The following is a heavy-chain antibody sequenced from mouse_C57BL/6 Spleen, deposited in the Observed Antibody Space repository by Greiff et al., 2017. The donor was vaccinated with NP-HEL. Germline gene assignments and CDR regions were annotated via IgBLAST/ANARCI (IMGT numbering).Heavy chain of an antibody. CDR3: ARGDYDVGFAY. Sequence: QVQLKQSGPELVKPGASVKISCKASGYAFSSSWMNWVKQRPGKGLEWIGRIYPGDGDTNYNGKFKGKATLTADKSSSTAYMQLSSLTSEDSAVYFCARGDYDVGFAYWGQGTLVTVSA. J-gene: IGHJ3*01. V-gene: IGHV1-82*01. CDR2: IYPGDGDT. CDR1: GYAFSSSW. D-gene: IGHD2-4*01.